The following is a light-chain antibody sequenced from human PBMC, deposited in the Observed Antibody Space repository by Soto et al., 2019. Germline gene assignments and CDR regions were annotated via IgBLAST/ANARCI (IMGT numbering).Light chain of an antibody. CDR1: QSVASTY. Sequence: EVVLTQSPDTLSLSLGERATLSCRTSQSVASTYLAWYQQKPGQAPRLLIYGASSRATGIPARFSGSGSATEFTLTIIGLEPEDFAVYYCHHYGTSQTFGGGTKVEIK. J-gene: IGKJ4*01. V-gene: IGKV3-20*01. CDR3: HHYGTSQT. CDR2: GAS.